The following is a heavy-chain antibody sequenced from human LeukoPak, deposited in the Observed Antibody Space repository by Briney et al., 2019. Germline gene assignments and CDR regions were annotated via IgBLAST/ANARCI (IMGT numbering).Heavy chain of an antibody. CDR3: ARLDTSGYYYLDY. J-gene: IGHJ4*02. Sequence: SGTLSLTCTVPGGSISTYYWSWIRQPAGKGLEWIGRIYASGSTNFNPSLKSRVTMSVDTSKNQFSLKLTSVTAADTAVYYCARLDTSGYYYLDYWGQGTVVTVSS. V-gene: IGHV4-4*07. CDR1: GGSISTYY. D-gene: IGHD3-22*01. CDR2: IYASGST.